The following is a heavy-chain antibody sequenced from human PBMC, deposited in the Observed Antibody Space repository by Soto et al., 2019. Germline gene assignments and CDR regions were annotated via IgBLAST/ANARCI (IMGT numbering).Heavy chain of an antibody. CDR1: GGSISSYY. D-gene: IGHD2-15*01. J-gene: IGHJ4*02. CDR2: IYYSGST. CDR3: ARDNQVAFDY. V-gene: IGHV4-59*01. Sequence: LSLTCTVSGGSISSYYWSWIRQPPGKGLEWIGYIYYSGSTNYNPSLKSRVTISVDTSKNQFSLKLSSVTAADTAVYYCARDNQVAFDYWGQGTLVTVS.